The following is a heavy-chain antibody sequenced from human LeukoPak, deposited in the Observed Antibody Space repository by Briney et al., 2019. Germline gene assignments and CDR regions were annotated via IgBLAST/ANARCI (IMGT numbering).Heavy chain of an antibody. CDR1: EFTFSTSY. Sequence: PGESLRLSCVASEFTFSTSYMRWVRQAPGKGLEWVGHIKSEADGGTTHYAAPVRGRFTISRDASKNILYLQLDSLKPEDTGLYYCTAGHYSSLWGQGTLVTVSS. CDR2: IKSEADGGTT. V-gene: IGHV3-15*01. CDR3: TAGHYSSL. J-gene: IGHJ4*02. D-gene: IGHD6-13*01.